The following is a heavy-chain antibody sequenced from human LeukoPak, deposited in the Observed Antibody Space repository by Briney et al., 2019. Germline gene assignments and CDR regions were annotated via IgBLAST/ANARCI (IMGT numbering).Heavy chain of an antibody. CDR2: ISWNSGSI. J-gene: IGHJ3*02. CDR1: GFTFDDYA. Sequence: GGSLRLSCAASGFTFDDYAMHWVRQAPGKGLEWVSGISWNSGSIGYADSVKGRFTISRDNAKNSLYLQMNSLRAEDTALYYCAKERPKGGHYYYDSSGYLTDAFDIWGQGTMVTVSS. V-gene: IGHV3-9*01. D-gene: IGHD3-22*01. CDR3: AKERPKGGHYYYDSSGYLTDAFDI.